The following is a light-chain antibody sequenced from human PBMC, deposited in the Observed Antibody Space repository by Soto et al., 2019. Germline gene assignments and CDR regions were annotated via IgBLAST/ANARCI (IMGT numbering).Light chain of an antibody. CDR1: SGSIASNY. J-gene: IGLJ2*01. V-gene: IGLV6-57*04. CDR3: QSYDINTVV. CDR2: EDK. Sequence: NFMLTQPHSVSASPGQTVNISCTRTSGSIASNYVQWYQQRPGGAPTTVIYEDKQRPSGVPDRFSGSIDSSSNSASLTISGLKTEDEAYYYCQSYDINTVVFGGGTKLTVL.